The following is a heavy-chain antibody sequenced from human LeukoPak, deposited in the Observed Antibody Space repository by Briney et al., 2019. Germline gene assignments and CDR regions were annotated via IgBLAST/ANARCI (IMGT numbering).Heavy chain of an antibody. Sequence: PGRSLRLSCAASGFTFSSYAMHWVRQAPGKGLEWVAVISYDGSNKYYADSVKGRFTISRDNSKNTLYLQMNSLRVEDTAVYYCARTTRIFFPTSGFDYWGQRTLVTVSS. CDR2: ISYDGSNK. V-gene: IGHV3-30-3*01. J-gene: IGHJ4*02. CDR3: ARTTRIFFPTSGFDY. CDR1: GFTFSSYA. D-gene: IGHD2-15*01.